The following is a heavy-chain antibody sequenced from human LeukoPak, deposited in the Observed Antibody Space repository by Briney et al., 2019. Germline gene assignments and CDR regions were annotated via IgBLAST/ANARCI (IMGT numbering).Heavy chain of an antibody. CDR3: ARDGSPGLWFEECNWFDP. D-gene: IGHD3-10*01. CDR2: ISSSSSYI. V-gene: IGHV3-21*01. J-gene: IGHJ5*02. CDR1: GFTFSSYS. Sequence: GGSLRLSCAASGFTFSSYSMNWVRQAPGKGLEWVSSISSSSSYIYYADSVKGRFTISRDNAKNSLYLQMNSLRAEDTAVYYCARDGSPGLWFEECNWFDPWGQGTLATVSS.